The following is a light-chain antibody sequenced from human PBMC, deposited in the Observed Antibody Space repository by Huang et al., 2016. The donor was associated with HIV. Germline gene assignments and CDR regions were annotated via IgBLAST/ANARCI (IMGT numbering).Light chain of an antibody. V-gene: IGKV1-39*01. CDR1: QNINKS. CDR3: QQSFSVPRT. CDR2: TAS. J-gene: IGKJ1*01. Sequence: DIQMTQSPLSLSASVGDRVTFTCRANQNINKSLNWYQQNPGKAPKLLIYTASTVESGVPSRFIGSGSVSLFTLNIVNLQPEYFATYYCQQSFSVPRTFG.